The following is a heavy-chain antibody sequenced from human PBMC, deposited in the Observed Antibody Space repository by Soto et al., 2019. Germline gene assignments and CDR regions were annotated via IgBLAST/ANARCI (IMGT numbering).Heavy chain of an antibody. V-gene: IGHV4-34*12. J-gene: IGHJ4*02. D-gene: IGHD3-22*01. CDR1: GASLGGFH. CDR2: LIHGGST. Sequence: QVRLEQWGAGLLKPSETLSLTCAIYGASLGGFHWTWLRQAPGKGLEWIGELIHGGSTNYNPSLKGRVSFSLDTSKNQFSLHLMSVTAADTAVYYCARLDYYDSTGTIDYWGQGTLVTVSS. CDR3: ARLDYYDSTGTIDY.